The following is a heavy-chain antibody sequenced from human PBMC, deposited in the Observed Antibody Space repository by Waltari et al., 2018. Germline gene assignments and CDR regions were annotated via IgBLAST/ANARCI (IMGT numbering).Heavy chain of an antibody. CDR2: IYTSGST. V-gene: IGHV4-4*07. J-gene: IGHJ6*03. Sequence: QVQLQESGPGLVKPSETLSLTCTVSGGSISSYYWSWIRQPAGTGLEWIGRIYTSGSTNYNPSLKSRVTMSVDTSKNQFSLKLSSVTAADTAVYYCARSNWNLGGVGYYYYYMDVWGKGTTVTISS. CDR3: ARSNWNLGGVGYYYYYMDV. D-gene: IGHD1-7*01. CDR1: GGSISSYY.